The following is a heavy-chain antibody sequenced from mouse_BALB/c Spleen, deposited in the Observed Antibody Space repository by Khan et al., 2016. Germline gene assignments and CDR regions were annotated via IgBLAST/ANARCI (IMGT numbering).Heavy chain of an antibody. CDR2: ILPGSGST. CDR1: GYTFSSYW. CDR3: ARRFYY. J-gene: IGHJ2*01. V-gene: IGHV1-9*01. Sequence: QVQLQQSGAELMKPGASVKISCKATGYTFSSYWIQWVKQRPGHGLEWIGGILPGSGSTNYNEKFKGMATFTADTSSNTAYMQLSSLTSEDSDVYYCARRFYYWRQGTTLTVAS.